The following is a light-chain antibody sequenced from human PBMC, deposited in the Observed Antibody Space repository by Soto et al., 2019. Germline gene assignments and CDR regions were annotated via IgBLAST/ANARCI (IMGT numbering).Light chain of an antibody. V-gene: IGKV3-15*01. Sequence: EMETTQSPATLSVSAGERATISCRASQGLGTNLAWYQQKPGKAPRLLIYAASTLHTGVPGRFSGSGSGTEFTLTISSLQSEDFAAYYCQQYNHSPLTFGGGTKVDIK. J-gene: IGKJ4*01. CDR2: AAS. CDR3: QQYNHSPLT. CDR1: QGLGTN.